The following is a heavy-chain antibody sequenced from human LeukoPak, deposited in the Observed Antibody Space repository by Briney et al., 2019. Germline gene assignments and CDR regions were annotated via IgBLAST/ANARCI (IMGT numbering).Heavy chain of an antibody. Sequence: PGGSLRLSCVASGFTFSDYYMSWIRQAPGKGLEWISYISSSASSRYYADSVKGRFTISRDNAKNSLYLQIDSLSAEDTALYYCARGADNYYYYRYMDVWGKGTTVTVFS. CDR1: GFTFSDYY. J-gene: IGHJ6*03. CDR2: ISSSASSR. CDR3: ARGADNYYYYRYMDV. V-gene: IGHV3-11*04. D-gene: IGHD1-1*01.